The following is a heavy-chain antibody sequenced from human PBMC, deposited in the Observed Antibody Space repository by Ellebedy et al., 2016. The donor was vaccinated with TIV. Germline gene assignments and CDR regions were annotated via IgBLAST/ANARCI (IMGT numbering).Heavy chain of an antibody. CDR1: GFTFSSYA. J-gene: IGHJ4*02. D-gene: IGHD3-22*01. Sequence: PGGSLRLSCAASGFTFSSYAMSWVRQAPGKGLEWVSAISGSGGSTYYADSVKGRFTISRDNSKNTLYLQMNSLRAEDTAVYYCAKDLRSYYLGVVSYYFDYWGQGTLVTVSS. V-gene: IGHV3-23*01. CDR2: ISGSGGST. CDR3: AKDLRSYYLGVVSYYFDY.